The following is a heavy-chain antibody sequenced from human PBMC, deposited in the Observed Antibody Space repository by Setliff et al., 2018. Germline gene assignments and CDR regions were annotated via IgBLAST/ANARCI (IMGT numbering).Heavy chain of an antibody. J-gene: IGHJ6*02. V-gene: IGHV4-39*07. CDR2: IYYSGST. CDR3: ARDKPEGYNFWSGYLGGGLMDV. D-gene: IGHD3-3*01. CDR1: GGSISSSSYY. Sequence: SETLSLTCTVSGGSISSSSYYWGWIRQPPGKGLEWIGSIYYSGSTYYNPSLKSRVTISVDTYKNQFSLTLSSVTAADTAVYYCARDKPEGYNFWSGYLGGGLMDVWGQGTTVTVSS.